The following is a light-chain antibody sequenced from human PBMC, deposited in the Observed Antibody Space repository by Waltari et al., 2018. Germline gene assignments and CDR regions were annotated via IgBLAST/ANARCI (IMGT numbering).Light chain of an antibody. CDR2: DVS. CDR3: CSYAGSYTDVV. J-gene: IGLJ2*01. V-gene: IGLV2-11*01. Sequence: QSALTQPRSVSGSPGQSVTISCTGISSDVGGYNYVSWYQQHPGKAPKLMIYDVSKRPSGVPDRSPVSKSGNTASLTISGLQAEGESDYYCCSYAGSYTDVVFGGGTKLTVL. CDR1: SSDVGGYNY.